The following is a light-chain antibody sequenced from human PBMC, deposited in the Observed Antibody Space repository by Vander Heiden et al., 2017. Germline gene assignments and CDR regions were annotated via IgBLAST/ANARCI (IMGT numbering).Light chain of an antibody. V-gene: IGLV2-14*01. CDR2: EVS. CDR1: SSDVGGYNY. J-gene: IGLJ2*01. CDR3: SAYTSSSTLV. Sequence: SALPPPASASASPRQSITISSSATSSDVGGYNYVSWYQQHPGKAPKLMIYEVSNRPSGVSTRFSGSKSGNTASLTISGLQAEAEDDYYCSAYTSSSTLVFGGGTKLTVL.